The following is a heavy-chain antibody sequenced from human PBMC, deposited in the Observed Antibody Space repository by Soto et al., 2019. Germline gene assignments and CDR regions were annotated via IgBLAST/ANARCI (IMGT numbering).Heavy chain of an antibody. V-gene: IGHV4-31*03. J-gene: IGHJ4*02. CDR2: IYYSGST. CDR3: ARGSDAYYDSSGCFDY. CDR1: GGSISSGGYY. D-gene: IGHD3-22*01. Sequence: QVQLQESGPGLVKPSQTLSLTCTVSGGSISSGGYYWSWIRQHPGKGLEWIGYIYYSGSTYYNPSIKSRLTISGDTSKNQFSLKLSSVTAADTAVYYCARGSDAYYDSSGCFDYWGQGTLVTVSS.